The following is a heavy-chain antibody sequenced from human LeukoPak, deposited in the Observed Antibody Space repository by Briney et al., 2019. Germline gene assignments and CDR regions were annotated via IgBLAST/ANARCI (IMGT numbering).Heavy chain of an antibody. CDR3: AKDTSLEGSSWYKDVHWFDR. CDR1: GFTFSSYG. J-gene: IGHJ5*02. V-gene: IGHV3-33*06. CDR2: IRDDGSNK. D-gene: IGHD6-13*01. Sequence: PGGSLRLSCAASGFTFSSYGMHWVRQAPGKGLEWVAVIRDDGSNKYYADSVKGRFTISRDNSKNTLYLQMNSLRAEDTAVYYCAKDTSLEGSSWYKDVHWFDRWGQGTLVTVSS.